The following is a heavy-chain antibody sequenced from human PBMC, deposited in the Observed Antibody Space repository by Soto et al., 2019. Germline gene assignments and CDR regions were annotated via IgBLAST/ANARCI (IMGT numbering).Heavy chain of an antibody. V-gene: IGHV3-72*01. CDR3: ARDTGGSYDY. CDR1: GFAFDDYY. J-gene: IGHJ4*02. D-gene: IGHD1-26*01. Sequence: EGQVVQSGGGLVQPGGSLRLSCTASGFAFDDYYMDWVRQVPGKGLEWIGRTRDKPNNYAAEYVASVKGRFTISRDASKDSMYLQMNTVKTEDTAVYYCARDTGGSYDYWGQGALVIVSS. CDR2: TRDKPNNYAA.